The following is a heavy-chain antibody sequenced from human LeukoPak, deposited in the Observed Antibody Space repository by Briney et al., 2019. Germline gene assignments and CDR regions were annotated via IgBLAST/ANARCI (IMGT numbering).Heavy chain of an antibody. CDR2: IKADGSGT. J-gene: IGHJ6*02. CDR3: ATWAFYHNLDV. D-gene: IGHD2/OR15-2a*01. CDR1: GFNIGPYA. V-gene: IGHV3-43*02. Sequence: PGGFLRLSCAASGFNIGPYAMYWVRQGPGRGLEWVSVIKADGSGTFYSDSVRGRFTTSRDNSKNSLYLQMSSLTSDDTALYYCATWAFYHNLDVWGQGTTVAVSS.